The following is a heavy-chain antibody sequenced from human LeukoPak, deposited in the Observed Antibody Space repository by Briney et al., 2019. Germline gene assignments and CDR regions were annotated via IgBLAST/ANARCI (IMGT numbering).Heavy chain of an antibody. D-gene: IGHD6-19*01. CDR1: GYTFTSYG. CDR3: ARDLHPQWLVPTGFDY. CDR2: ISAYNGNT. J-gene: IGHJ4*02. Sequence: GASVKVSCRASGYTFTSYGISWVRQAPGQGLEWMGWISAYNGNTNYAQKLQGRVTMTTDTSTSTAYMELRSLRSDDTAVYYCARDLHPQWLVPTGFDYWGQGTLVTVSS. V-gene: IGHV1-18*01.